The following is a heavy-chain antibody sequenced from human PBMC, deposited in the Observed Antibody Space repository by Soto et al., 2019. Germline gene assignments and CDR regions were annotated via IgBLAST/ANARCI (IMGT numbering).Heavy chain of an antibody. Sequence: GGSLRLSCAASGFTFSSYGMHWVRQAPGKGLGWVAVIWYDGSNKYYADSVKGRFTISRDNSKNTLYLQMNSLRAEDTAVYYCARDWSQLLSAFDIWGQGTMVTVSS. CDR1: GFTFSSYG. CDR2: IWYDGSNK. J-gene: IGHJ3*02. V-gene: IGHV3-33*01. D-gene: IGHD2-2*01. CDR3: ARDWSQLLSAFDI.